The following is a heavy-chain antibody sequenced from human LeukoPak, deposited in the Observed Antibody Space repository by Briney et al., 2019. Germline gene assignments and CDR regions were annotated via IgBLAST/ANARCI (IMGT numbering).Heavy chain of an antibody. V-gene: IGHV3-23*01. CDR3: ANRQAVITSCHTN. J-gene: IGHJ4*02. D-gene: IGHD3-22*01. CDR1: GFTFDDYG. CDR2: ISGSGGST. Sequence: PGGSLRLSCAASGFTFDDYGMSWVRQAPGKGLEWVSAISGSGGSTYYADSVKGRFTISRDNSKNTLYLQMNSLRAEDTAVYYCANRQAVITSCHTNWGQGTLVTVSS.